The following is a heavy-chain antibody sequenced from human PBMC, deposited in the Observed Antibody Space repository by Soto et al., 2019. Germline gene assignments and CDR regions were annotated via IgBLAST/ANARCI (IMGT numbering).Heavy chain of an antibody. J-gene: IGHJ2*01. Sequence: QVQLQESGPGLVKPSQTLSLTCTVSGGSISSGGYYWGWIRQHPGKGLEWIGYIYYSGSTYYNPSNKSRVNISVDTSKNQFSLKLGSVTAADTAVYYGARDVTVADDGYFDIWGRGSLVAVSS. D-gene: IGHD6-19*01. V-gene: IGHV4-31*03. CDR3: ARDVTVADDGYFDI. CDR1: GGSISSGGYY. CDR2: IYYSGST.